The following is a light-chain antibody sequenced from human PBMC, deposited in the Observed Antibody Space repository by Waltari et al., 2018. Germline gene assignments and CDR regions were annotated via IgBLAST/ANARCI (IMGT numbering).Light chain of an antibody. CDR2: GKT. CDR1: SSNIGAGYD. V-gene: IGLV1-40*01. J-gene: IGLJ2*01. CDR3: QSYDSSLSASV. Sequence: QSVLTQPPSVSGAPGQTVTISCTGSSSNIGAGYDVHWYQQLPGTAPKPLILGNMDGKTSRPPGGPDRFSRSKSGTSASLAITGLQAEDEADYYCQSYDSSLSASVFGGGTKLTVL.